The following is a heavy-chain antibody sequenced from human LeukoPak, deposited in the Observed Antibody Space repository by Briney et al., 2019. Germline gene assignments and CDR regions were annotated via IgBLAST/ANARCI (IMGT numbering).Heavy chain of an antibody. CDR3: ARGGNWGWSLRY. Sequence: PGGSLRLSCAASGFTVSSNFMSWVRQAPGKGLEWVSIIYSGGNTYYADSVKGRFTISRDNSKNTLYLQMNSLRAEDTAVYYCARGGNWGWSLRYWGQGTLVTVSS. V-gene: IGHV3-53*01. D-gene: IGHD7-27*01. CDR1: GFTVSSNF. J-gene: IGHJ4*02. CDR2: IYSGGNT.